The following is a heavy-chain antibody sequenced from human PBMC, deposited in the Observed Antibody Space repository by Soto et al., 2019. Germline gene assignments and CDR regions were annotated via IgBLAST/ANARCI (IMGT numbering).Heavy chain of an antibody. CDR3: AKDRASVAPRVRFDP. CDR1: GFTFSSYS. CDR2: ITGSGDNT. D-gene: IGHD6-19*01. Sequence: EVQLLESGGGLVQPGTSLRLSCAASGLTSSGFTFSSYSMSWVRQAPGKGLEWVSSITGSGDNTYYADSVKGRFTISRANSKNTRFLQMNSLRAEDTAVYYCAKDRASVAPRVRFDPWGQGSLVTVSS. V-gene: IGHV3-23*01. J-gene: IGHJ5*02.